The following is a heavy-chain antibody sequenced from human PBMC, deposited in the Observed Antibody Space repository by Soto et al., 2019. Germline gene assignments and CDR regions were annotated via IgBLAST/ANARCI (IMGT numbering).Heavy chain of an antibody. CDR1: GYSFTSYW. V-gene: IGHV5-10-1*01. Sequence: PGESLKISCKASGYSFTSYWISWVRQMPGKGLEWMGRIDPSDSYTNYSPSFQGHVTLSADRSSKTVYLQWSSLEASDTAMYYCARLGRCGAECYSRYHSYGMDVWGQGPTLTVSS. D-gene: IGHD2-21*01. J-gene: IGHJ6*02. CDR2: IDPSDSYT. CDR3: ARLGRCGAECYSRYHSYGMDV.